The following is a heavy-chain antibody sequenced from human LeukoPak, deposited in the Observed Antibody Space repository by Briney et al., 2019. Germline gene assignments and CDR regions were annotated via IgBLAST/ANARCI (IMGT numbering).Heavy chain of an antibody. D-gene: IGHD6-6*01. J-gene: IGHJ3*02. CDR1: GFTLCSYE. V-gene: IGHV3-21*01. Sequence: PGGSLRLSCAASGFTLCSYEVKCVRQAPGKGREWVLYISGSRSYVFYADSVRVRFTISRDNDENSLYLKVKSQRAGHSCVFHCARDGTTTSSSGGFDIW. CDR3: ARDGTTTSSSGGFDI. CDR2: ISGSRSYV.